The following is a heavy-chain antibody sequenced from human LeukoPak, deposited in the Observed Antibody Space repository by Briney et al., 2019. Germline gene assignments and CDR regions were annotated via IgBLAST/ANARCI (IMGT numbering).Heavy chain of an antibody. CDR2: SSSIGGRT. CDR3: AKGGRYYDFWSGYYTKGYYFDY. Sequence: GGSLRLSCAASGFTFSSHGMNWVRQAPGKGLEWVSGSSSIGGRTYYADSVKGRFTVTRDNSRDTLHLQMNSLRAEDTGVYYCAKGGRYYDFWSGYYTKGYYFDYWGQGTLVTVSS. CDR1: GFTFSSHG. D-gene: IGHD3-3*01. J-gene: IGHJ4*02. V-gene: IGHV3-23*01.